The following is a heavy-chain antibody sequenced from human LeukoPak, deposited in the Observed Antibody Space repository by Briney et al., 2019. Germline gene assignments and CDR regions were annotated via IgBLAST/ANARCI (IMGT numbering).Heavy chain of an antibody. CDR3: TRDLFPGRYFPYYMDV. V-gene: IGHV3-30*02. CDR2: IRYDGSNK. D-gene: IGHD2-15*01. J-gene: IGHJ6*03. CDR1: GFTFSSYG. Sequence: GGSLRLSCAASGFTFSSYGMHWVRQAPGKGLEWVAFIRYDGSNKYYADSVKGRFTISRDNSKNTLYLQMNSLRAEDTAVYYCTRDLFPGRYFPYYMDVWGKGTTVTISS.